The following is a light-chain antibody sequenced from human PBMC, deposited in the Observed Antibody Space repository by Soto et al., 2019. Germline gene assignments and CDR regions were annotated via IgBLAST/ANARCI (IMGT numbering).Light chain of an antibody. CDR3: QQYYNWPLT. Sequence: DIQLTQSPSFLSASVGDRVTITCRASQGISSYLAWYQQKPGKAPKLLIYAASTLQSGVPSRFSGSGSGTEFTLTISSLQPEDFAVYYCQQYYNWPLTFGGGTKVEIK. V-gene: IGKV1-9*01. CDR1: QGISSY. CDR2: AAS. J-gene: IGKJ4*01.